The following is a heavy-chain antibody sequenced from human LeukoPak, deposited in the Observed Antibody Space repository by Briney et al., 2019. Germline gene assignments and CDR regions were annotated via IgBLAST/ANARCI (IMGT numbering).Heavy chain of an antibody. J-gene: IGHJ4*02. CDR1: GGSISSGSYY. CDR3: ARESPDIVVVVAAIPYYFDY. CDR2: IYTSGST. V-gene: IGHV4-61*02. D-gene: IGHD2-15*01. Sequence: SHTLSLTCTVSGGSISSGSYYWSWIRQPAGKGLEWIGRIYTSGSTNYNPSLKSRVTISVDTSKNQFSLKLSSVTAADTAVYYCARESPDIVVVVAAIPYYFDYWGQGTLVTVSS.